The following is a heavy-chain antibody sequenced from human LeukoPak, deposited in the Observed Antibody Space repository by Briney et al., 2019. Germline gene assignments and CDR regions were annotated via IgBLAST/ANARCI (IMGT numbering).Heavy chain of an antibody. V-gene: IGHV4-59*01. CDR1: GGSISSYY. CDR2: IYYSGST. CDR3: ARLGYRSSWYGGFDSFDI. D-gene: IGHD6-13*01. J-gene: IGHJ3*02. Sequence: SETLSLTCTVSGGSISSYYWNWIRQPPGKGLEWIGYIYYSGSTNYNPSLKSRVTISVDTSKNQFSLKLSSVTAADTAVYYCARLGYRSSWYGGFDSFDIWGQGTMVTVSS.